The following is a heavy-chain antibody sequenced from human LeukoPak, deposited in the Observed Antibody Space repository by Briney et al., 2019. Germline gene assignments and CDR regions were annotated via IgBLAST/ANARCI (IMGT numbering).Heavy chain of an antibody. J-gene: IGHJ4*02. V-gene: IGHV3-21*01. CDR1: GFTFSSYS. D-gene: IGHD3-10*01. CDR3: ARDGFGELPDY. CDR2: ISGSGGST. Sequence: GGSLRLSCAASGFTFSSYSMNWVRQAPGKGLEWVSAISGSGGSTYYADSVKGRFTISRDNAKNPLYLQMNSLRAEDTAVYYCARDGFGELPDYWGQGTLVTVSS.